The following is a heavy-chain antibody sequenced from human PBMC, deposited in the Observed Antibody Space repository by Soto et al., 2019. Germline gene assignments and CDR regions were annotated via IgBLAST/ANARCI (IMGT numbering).Heavy chain of an antibody. Sequence: EVQLVESGGGLVQPGGSLRLSCAASGFTFSSYSMNWVRQAPGKGLEWVSYISSSSSTIYYADSVKGRFTISRDNAKNSLYLQMNSLRDEDTAVYYCARDTLGYCSSTSCSDDYWGQGTLVTVSS. V-gene: IGHV3-48*02. D-gene: IGHD2-2*01. CDR3: ARDTLGYCSSTSCSDDY. CDR2: ISSSSSTI. J-gene: IGHJ4*02. CDR1: GFTFSSYS.